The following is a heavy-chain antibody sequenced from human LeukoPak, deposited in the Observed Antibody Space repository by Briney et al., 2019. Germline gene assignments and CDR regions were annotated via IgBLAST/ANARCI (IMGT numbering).Heavy chain of an antibody. CDR2: IIPTFGTA. CDR1: GGTFSSNA. V-gene: IGHV1-69*05. D-gene: IGHD3-22*01. Sequence: GASVKVSCKASGGTFSSNAISWVRQAPGQGLEWMGRIIPTFGTANYAQKFQGRVTITTDESTSTAYMELSSLRSEDTAVYYCASPNRRDYYDSSGLNYWGQGTLVTVSS. J-gene: IGHJ4*02. CDR3: ASPNRRDYYDSSGLNY.